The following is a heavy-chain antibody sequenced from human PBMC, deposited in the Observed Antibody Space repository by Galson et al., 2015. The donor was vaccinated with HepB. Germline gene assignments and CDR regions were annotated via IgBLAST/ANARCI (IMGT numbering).Heavy chain of an antibody. CDR1: GFTFSSYS. J-gene: IGHJ4*02. CDR3: ARARDYYGSGSYNPVDY. V-gene: IGHV3-21*01. Sequence: SLRLSCAASGFTFSSYSMNWVRQAPGKGLEWVSSISSSSSYIYYADSVKGRFTISRDNAKNSLYLHMNSLSAEDTAAYYCARARDYYGSGSYNPVDYWGQGTLVTVSS. CDR2: ISSSSSYI. D-gene: IGHD3-10*01.